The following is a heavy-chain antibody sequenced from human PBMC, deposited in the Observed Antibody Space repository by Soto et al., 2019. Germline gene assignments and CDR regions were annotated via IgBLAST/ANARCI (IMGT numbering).Heavy chain of an antibody. V-gene: IGHV3-49*03. CDR1: GFTFGDYA. J-gene: IGHJ3*02. CDR3: TRSGYSSGWFRDVSYAFDI. Sequence: GGSLRLSCTASGFTFGDYAMSWFRQAPGKGLEWVGFIRSKAYGGTTEYAASVKGRFTISRDDSKSIAYLQMNSLKTEDTAVYYCTRSGYSSGWFRDVSYAFDIWGQGTMVTVSS. CDR2: IRSKAYGGTT. D-gene: IGHD6-19*01.